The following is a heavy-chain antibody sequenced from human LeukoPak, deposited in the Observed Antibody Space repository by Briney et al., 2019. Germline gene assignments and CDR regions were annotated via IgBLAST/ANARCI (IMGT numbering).Heavy chain of an antibody. J-gene: IGHJ4*02. Sequence: GGSLRLSCAASGFTFSSYWMSWVRQAPGKGLEWVANIKQDGSEKYYVDSVKGRFTISRDNAKNSLYLQMNSLRAEDTAVYYCARADYEYVWGSYRQYYFDYWGQGTLVTGSS. D-gene: IGHD3-16*02. CDR3: ARADYEYVWGSYRQYYFDY. V-gene: IGHV3-7*01. CDR2: IKQDGSEK. CDR1: GFTFSSYW.